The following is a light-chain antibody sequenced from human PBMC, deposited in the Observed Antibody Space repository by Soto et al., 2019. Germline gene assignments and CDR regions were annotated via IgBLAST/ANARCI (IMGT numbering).Light chain of an antibody. Sequence: SALTQPASVSGSPGQSITISCTGTSSDVGGYNLVSWYQQYPDKAPKLMIFDVNTRPSGVSNRFSGSKSGNTASLTISGLQAEDEADYYCSSYKSSSTLPYVFGTGTKLTVL. CDR2: DVN. V-gene: IGLV2-14*01. J-gene: IGLJ1*01. CDR3: SSYKSSSTLPYV. CDR1: SSDVGGYNL.